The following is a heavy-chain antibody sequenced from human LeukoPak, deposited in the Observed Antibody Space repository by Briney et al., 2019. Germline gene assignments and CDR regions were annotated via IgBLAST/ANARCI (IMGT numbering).Heavy chain of an antibody. J-gene: IGHJ6*02. D-gene: IGHD3-10*01. CDR1: GGSISSYY. Sequence: SETLSLTCSVSGGSISSYYWSWIRQPPGKGLEWIGYIYYSGSTNYNPSLKSRVTISVDTSKNQFSLKLSSVTAADTAVYYWATGVYYYYGMDVWGQGTTVTVSS. CDR3: ATGVYYYYGMDV. CDR2: IYYSGST. V-gene: IGHV4-59*01.